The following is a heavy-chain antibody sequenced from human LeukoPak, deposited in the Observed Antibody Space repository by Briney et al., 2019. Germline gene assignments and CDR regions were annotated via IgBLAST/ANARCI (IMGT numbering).Heavy chain of an antibody. Sequence: RPSETLSLTCAVYGRAFSSYYWSWIRQPPGKGLEWIGQIDHSGSTNFNPSLKSRVTMSVDTTKKRVSLNLNSVTAADTAVYYCARVLLLAPVAAFDVWGQGTMVAVSS. J-gene: IGHJ3*01. V-gene: IGHV4-34*01. CDR3: ARVLLLAPVAAFDV. CDR1: GRAFSSYY. CDR2: IDHSGST. D-gene: IGHD3-3*02.